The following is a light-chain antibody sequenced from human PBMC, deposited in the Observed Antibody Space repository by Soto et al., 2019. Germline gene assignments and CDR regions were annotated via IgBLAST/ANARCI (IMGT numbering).Light chain of an antibody. V-gene: IGKV1-33*01. CDR2: DAS. CDR3: QQYVNSPPDFT. CDR1: QDIKKY. Sequence: DLQMTQSPSSLSASVGDRVIITCRASQDIKKYLNWYQQKPGKAPKLLIFDASNLETGVPSRFSGSGSGTEFTLTISSLQPEDFATYYCQQYVNSPPDFTFGPGTKVDVK. J-gene: IGKJ3*01.